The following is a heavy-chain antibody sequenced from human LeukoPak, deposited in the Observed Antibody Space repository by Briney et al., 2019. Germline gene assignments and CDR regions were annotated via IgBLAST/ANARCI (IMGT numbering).Heavy chain of an antibody. CDR3: ARATDYGDNWFDP. CDR2: INSDGSST. CDR1: GFTFSSYW. D-gene: IGHD4-17*01. V-gene: IGHV3-74*01. Sequence: GGSLRLSCAASGFTFSSYWMHWVRQAPGKGLVWVSRINSDGSSTSYADSVKGRFTISRDNAKDTLYLQMNSLRAEDTAVYYCARATDYGDNWFDPWGQGTLVTVSS. J-gene: IGHJ5*02.